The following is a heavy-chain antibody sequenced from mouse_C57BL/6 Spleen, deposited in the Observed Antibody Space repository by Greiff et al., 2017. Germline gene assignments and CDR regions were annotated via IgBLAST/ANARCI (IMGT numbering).Heavy chain of an antibody. CDR1: GFTFSDYY. V-gene: IGHV5-12*01. Sequence: EVQGVESGGGLVQPGGSLKLSCAASGFTFSDYYMYWVRQTPEKRLEWVAYISNGGGSTSYPDTVKGRFTISRDNAKNTLYLQMSRLKAEDTAMYYCERLDSAGNGFAYWGQGTLVTVSA. D-gene: IGHD3-2*02. CDR3: ERLDSAGNGFAY. CDR2: ISNGGGST. J-gene: IGHJ3*01.